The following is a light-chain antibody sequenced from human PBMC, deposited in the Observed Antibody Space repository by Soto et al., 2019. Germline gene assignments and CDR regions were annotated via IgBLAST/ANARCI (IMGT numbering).Light chain of an antibody. J-gene: IGKJ2*01. CDR2: AAS. CDR1: QRVSSSY. V-gene: IGKV3-20*01. Sequence: EIALTQSPGTLSLSPGERATLSCRASQRVSSSYQAWYQQKPGQALRLLFYAASNRAAGITDRFSGSGSGTDFSITISRLEPEDFAVYYCHRYGNSPGLTFGQGTKLEIK. CDR3: HRYGNSPGLT.